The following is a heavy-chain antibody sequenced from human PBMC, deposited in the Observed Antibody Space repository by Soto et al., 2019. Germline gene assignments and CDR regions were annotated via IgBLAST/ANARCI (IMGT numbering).Heavy chain of an antibody. V-gene: IGHV3-23*01. Sequence: EVQLLDSGGGLVQPGGSLRLSCAASGFTFSNYAMTWVRQGPGKGLEWVSGISGSGGRSYYADSVKGRFTISRDNSKSTLYLQMXSLRAEDAAVYYCAKAXFVXXSEQPYYFDYWGQGTLVTVSS. CDR1: GFTFSNYA. J-gene: IGHJ4*02. D-gene: IGHD6-13*01. CDR3: AKAXFVXXSEQPYYFDY. CDR2: ISGSGGRS.